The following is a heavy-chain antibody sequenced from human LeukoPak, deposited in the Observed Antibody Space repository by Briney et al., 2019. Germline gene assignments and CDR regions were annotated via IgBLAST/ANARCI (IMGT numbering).Heavy chain of an antibody. J-gene: IGHJ4*02. D-gene: IGHD1-26*01. CDR2: ISSGGSVM. CDR1: GFTFSDYY. Sequence: PGGSLRLSCAASGFTFSDYYMGWIRQAPGKGLEWVSYISSGGSVMYYADSVKGRFTISRDNAKNSLYLQVNSLRAEDTAVYYCAGGGGSYYFDSWGQGTLVTVSS. CDR3: AGGGGSYYFDS. V-gene: IGHV3-11*04.